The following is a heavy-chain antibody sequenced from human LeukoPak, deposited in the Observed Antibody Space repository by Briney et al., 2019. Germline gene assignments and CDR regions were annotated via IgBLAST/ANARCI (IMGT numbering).Heavy chain of an antibody. CDR3: ATERQKYFDY. CDR1: GFTFDDYT. V-gene: IGHV3-43*01. J-gene: IGHJ4*02. CDR2: ITWDGGSA. Sequence: GGSLRLSCAASGFTFDDYTMHWVRQAPGKGLEWVSLITWDGGSAFYADSVRGRFTISRDNSRRSLYPQMNSLRPEDTALYYCATERQKYFDYWGQGTLVTVSS.